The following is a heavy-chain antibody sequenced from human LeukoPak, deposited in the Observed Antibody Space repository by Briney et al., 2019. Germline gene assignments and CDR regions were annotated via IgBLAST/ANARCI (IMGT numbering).Heavy chain of an antibody. CDR1: GFTFDDYA. CDR3: ARRRDFIDY. Sequence: GGTLRLSCAASGFTFDDYAMHWVRQAPGKGLEWVSYSSSSGTTIYYADSVKGRFAISRDNAKNSLYLQMNSLRAEDTAVYYCARRRDFIDYWGQGTLVTVSS. D-gene: IGHD3/OR15-3a*01. V-gene: IGHV3-11*01. J-gene: IGHJ4*02. CDR2: SSSSGTTI.